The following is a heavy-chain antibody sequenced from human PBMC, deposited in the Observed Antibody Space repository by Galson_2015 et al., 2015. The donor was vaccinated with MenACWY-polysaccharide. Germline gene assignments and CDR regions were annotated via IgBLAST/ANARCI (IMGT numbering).Heavy chain of an antibody. CDR3: VKERDRRFSGYELDY. J-gene: IGHJ4*02. Sequence: SLRLSCAASGFTFGDYTMHWVRQLRGKGLEWVSLITSDGRTALYGDYVKGRFPISRVYSRKSLYVEMKSLTTEDTASYYSVKERDRRFSGYELDYWGLGTLVTFSS. CDR1: GFTFGDYT. V-gene: IGHV3-43*01. CDR2: ITSDGRTA. D-gene: IGHD5-12*01.